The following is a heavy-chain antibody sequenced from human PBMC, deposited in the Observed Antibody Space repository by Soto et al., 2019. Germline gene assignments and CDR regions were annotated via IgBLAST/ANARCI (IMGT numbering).Heavy chain of an antibody. CDR3: ARVVIIVPTASTHYYYHMDV. CDR2: IIPIVGTG. V-gene: IGHV1-69*01. Sequence: QVQLVQSGAEVRKPGSSVTVSCKASGGTFSNYAISWVRQAPGQGLEWMGGIIPIVGTGSYAQKFQGRVTITADEPTTTAYLELSSLRFEDTAVYYCARVVIIVPTASTHYYYHMDVWGPGTTVTVSS. CDR1: GGTFSNYA. J-gene: IGHJ6*02. D-gene: IGHD2-2*01.